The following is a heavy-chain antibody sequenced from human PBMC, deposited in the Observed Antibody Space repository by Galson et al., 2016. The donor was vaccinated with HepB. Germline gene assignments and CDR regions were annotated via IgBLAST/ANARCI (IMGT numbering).Heavy chain of an antibody. CDR1: GYSFSSYE. CDR3: VRDGATWHFDF. V-gene: IGHV3-48*03. Sequence: SLRLSCAASGYSFSSYEMNWVRQAPGKGLEWVAYTNAGGGKLYYPDSVRGRFTISRDNAKESLYLQMNSLTAEDTGLYYGVRDGATWHFDFWGRGTLVTVSS. D-gene: IGHD1-26*01. J-gene: IGHJ2*01. CDR2: TNAGGGKL.